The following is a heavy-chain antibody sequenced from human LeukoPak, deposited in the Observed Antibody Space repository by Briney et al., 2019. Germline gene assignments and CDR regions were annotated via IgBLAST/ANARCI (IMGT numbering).Heavy chain of an antibody. D-gene: IGHD3-10*01. CDR1: GYTFTSYG. CDR2: VIPVLGTA. CDR3: ARDVGSRWELAY. J-gene: IGHJ4*02. V-gene: IGHV1-69*04. Sequence: SVKVSCKASGYTFTSYGISWVRQAPGQGLEWMGKVIPVLGTANYAQKYQGRVTITADKSTNTAYMELTSLRHDDTAVYYCARDVGSRWELAYWGQGTLVTVSS.